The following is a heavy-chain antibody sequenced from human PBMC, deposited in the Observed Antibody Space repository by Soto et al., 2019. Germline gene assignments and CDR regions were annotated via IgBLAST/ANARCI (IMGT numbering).Heavy chain of an antibody. CDR1: GFTFSNYA. J-gene: IGHJ4*02. CDR3: ARDRVDYYDSSGYYNFDY. D-gene: IGHD3-22*01. Sequence: QVQLVESGGGVVQPGRSLRVSCAASGFTFSNYAMHWVRQAPGKGLEWVAVISYDGSNQLYADSVKGRFTISRDSSKSTLYLQMNNLRDEDTAVYYCARDRVDYYDSSGYYNFDYWGQGTLVTVSS. CDR2: ISYDGSNQ. V-gene: IGHV3-30-3*01.